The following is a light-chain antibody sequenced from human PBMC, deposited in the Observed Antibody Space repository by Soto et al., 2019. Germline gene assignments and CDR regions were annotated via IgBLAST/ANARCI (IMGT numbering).Light chain of an antibody. J-gene: IGKJ4*01. Sequence: EIVMTQSPATLSVSPGERATLSCRASQSVGSNLAWYQQKPGQAPRLLIYSASTRATGIPARFSGSGSETDFTLTISRLEPEDFAVYYCQQYGSSALTFGGGTKVDIK. CDR1: QSVGSN. CDR2: SAS. CDR3: QQYGSSALT. V-gene: IGKV3-15*01.